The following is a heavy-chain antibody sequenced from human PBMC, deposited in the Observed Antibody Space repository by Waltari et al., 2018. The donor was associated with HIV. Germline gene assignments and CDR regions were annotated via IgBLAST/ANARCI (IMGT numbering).Heavy chain of an antibody. D-gene: IGHD3-10*01. CDR1: GGTFSSYA. CDR2: IIPILGIA. Sequence: QVQLVQSGAEVKKPGSSVKVSCKASGGTFSSYAISWVRQAPGQGLEWMGRIIPILGIANYAQKFQGRVTITADKSTSTAYMELSSLRSEDTAVYYCARGPTRVGVSGGWFDPWGQGTLVTVSS. CDR3: ARGPTRVGVSGGWFDP. V-gene: IGHV1-69*04. J-gene: IGHJ5*02.